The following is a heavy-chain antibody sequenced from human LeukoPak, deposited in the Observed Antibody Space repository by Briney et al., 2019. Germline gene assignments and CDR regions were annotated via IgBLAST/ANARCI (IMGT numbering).Heavy chain of an antibody. J-gene: IGHJ6*02. CDR3: ARDRSTIFGVVFPYYYGMDV. D-gene: IGHD3-3*01. V-gene: IGHV3-21*01. CDR1: GFTFSSYN. Sequence: GGSLRLSCAASGFTFSSYNMNWVRQPPGKGLEWVSSISSSSSNIYYADSVKGRFTISRDNAKNSLYLQMNSLRAEDTAVYYCARDRSTIFGVVFPYYYGMDVWGQGTTVTVSS. CDR2: ISSSSSNI.